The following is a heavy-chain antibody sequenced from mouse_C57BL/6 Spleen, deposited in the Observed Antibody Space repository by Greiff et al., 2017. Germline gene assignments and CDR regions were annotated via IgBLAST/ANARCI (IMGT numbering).Heavy chain of an antibody. Sequence: VQLKQPGAELVRPGSSVKLSCKASGYTFTSYWMHWVKQSPIQGLEWIGNIDPSDSETHYNQKFKDKATLTVDNSSSTAYMQLSSLTSEDSAVYYCARECYDLAFGVWGTGTTVTV. J-gene: IGHJ1*03. CDR3: ARECYDLAFGV. V-gene: IGHV1-52*01. D-gene: IGHD2-12*01. CDR1: GYTFTSYW. CDR2: IDPSDSET.